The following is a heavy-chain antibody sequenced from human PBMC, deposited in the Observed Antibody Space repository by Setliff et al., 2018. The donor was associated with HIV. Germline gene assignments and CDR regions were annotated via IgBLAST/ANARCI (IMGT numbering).Heavy chain of an antibody. CDR2: ISAYNGNT. CDR1: GYNFTIFG. D-gene: IGHD3-3*01. CDR3: ARAPPINFWSGYYTGPQGWFDS. J-gene: IGHJ5*01. V-gene: IGHV1-18*01. Sequence: ASVKVSCKASGYNFTIFGITWVRQAPGQGLEWMGWISAYNGNTNYAQKLQGRITLTIDTVTTTAYMDLRSLTSDDTAMYYCARAPPINFWSGYYTGPQGWFDSWGQGSLVPSPQ.